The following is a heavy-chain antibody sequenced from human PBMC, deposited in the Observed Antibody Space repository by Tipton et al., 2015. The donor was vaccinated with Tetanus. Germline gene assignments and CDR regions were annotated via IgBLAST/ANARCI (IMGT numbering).Heavy chain of an antibody. CDR2: IYSPGTT. J-gene: IGHJ6*02. Sequence: TLSLTCSVSGVSIKGGGFYWTWIRQPPGKGLEWIGYIYSPGTTSYAPSLRGRATISFASVKNHFSLSLSSVTAADTAMYYCARDGGNYFYYGMNVWGQGAAVTVSS. V-gene: IGHV4-31*03. CDR1: GVSIKGGGFY. CDR3: ARDGGNYFYYGMNV.